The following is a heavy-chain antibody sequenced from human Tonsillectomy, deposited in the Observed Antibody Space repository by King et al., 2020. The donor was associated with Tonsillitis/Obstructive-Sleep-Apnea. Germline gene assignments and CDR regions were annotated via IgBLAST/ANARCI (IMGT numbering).Heavy chain of an antibody. Sequence: VQLQESGPGLVKPSETLSLTCTVSGGSISSYYWSWIRQPPGKALEWIGYIYYSGSTNYNPSLKCRVTISVDTSKTQFSLKLSSVTAADTAVYYCARLVYCGGDCYLLDYWGQGTLVTVSS. CDR3: ARLVYCGGDCYLLDY. CDR2: IYYSGST. D-gene: IGHD2-21*01. J-gene: IGHJ4*02. CDR1: GGSISSYY. V-gene: IGHV4-59*01.